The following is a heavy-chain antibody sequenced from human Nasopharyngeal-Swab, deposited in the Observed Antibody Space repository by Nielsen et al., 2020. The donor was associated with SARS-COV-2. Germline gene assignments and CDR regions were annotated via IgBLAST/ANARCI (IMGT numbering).Heavy chain of an antibody. Sequence: GGSLRLSCATSGFTFSSYAMGWVRQAPGTGLEWISVISGSGVSTYYGDSVKGRFAISRDNSKNRLYLQMNSLKVEDTAIYYCAKKGQQWLADDSFDTWGQGTLVSISS. V-gene: IGHV3-23*02. J-gene: IGHJ3*02. CDR2: ISGSGVST. D-gene: IGHD6-19*01. CDR3: AKKGQQWLADDSFDT. CDR1: GFTFSSYA.